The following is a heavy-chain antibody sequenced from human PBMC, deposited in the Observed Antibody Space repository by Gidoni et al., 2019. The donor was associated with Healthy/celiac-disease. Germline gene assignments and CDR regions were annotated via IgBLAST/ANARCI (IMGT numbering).Heavy chain of an antibody. D-gene: IGHD2-2*01. Sequence: RQPPGKGLEWIGSIYYSGSTYYTPSLKSRVTISVDTSMNPFSLKLSSVTAADTAVYYCASRWVDQLSSGDWGQGTLVTVSS. CDR3: ASRWVDQLSSGD. CDR2: IYYSGST. V-gene: IGHV4-39*07. J-gene: IGHJ4*02.